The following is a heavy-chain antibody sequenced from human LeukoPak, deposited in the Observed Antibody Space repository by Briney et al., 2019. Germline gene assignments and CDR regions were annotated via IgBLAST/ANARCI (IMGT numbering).Heavy chain of an antibody. J-gene: IGHJ5*02. V-gene: IGHV4-59*08. CDR2: IYYSGST. D-gene: IGHD2-15*01. CDR3: ARHARSGWYGSSEGPKLGFDP. CDR1: GGSISSYY. Sequence: SETLSLTCTVSGGSISSYYWSWIRQPPGKGLEWIGYIYYSGSTNYNPSLKSRVTISVDTSKNQFSLKLSSVTAADTAVYYCARHARSGWYGSSEGPKLGFDPWGQGILVTVSS.